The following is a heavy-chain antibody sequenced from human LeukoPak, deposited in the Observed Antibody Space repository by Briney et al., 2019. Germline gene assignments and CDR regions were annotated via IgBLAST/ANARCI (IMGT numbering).Heavy chain of an antibody. CDR1: GFTFSRYD. D-gene: IGHD1-26*01. CDR3: VRAPPGSRAFHYSYMDV. J-gene: IGHJ6*03. V-gene: IGHV3-13*01. Sequence: GGSLRLSCAASGFTFSRYDMHWVRQVTGKGLEWVSTIGTAGDTYYPDSVKGRSTISRENAENSLYLQMSSLRAGDTALYYCVRAPPGSRAFHYSYMDVWGKGTTVTISS. CDR2: IGTAGDT.